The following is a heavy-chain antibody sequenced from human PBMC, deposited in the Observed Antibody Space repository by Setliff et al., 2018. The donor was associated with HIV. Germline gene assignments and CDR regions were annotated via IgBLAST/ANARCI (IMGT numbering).Heavy chain of an antibody. CDR2: IHTTGST. V-gene: IGHV4-4*07. CDR1: GVSISGYS. J-gene: IGHJ4*02. Sequence: SETLSLTCTVSGVSISGYSWGWIRLPAGKGLEWIGQIHTTGSTNYNPSLKSRVTISVNTSKNQFSLRVTSVTAADTAVYYCARYLFCGGDCYSGFDYWGQGTLVTVSS. CDR3: ARYLFCGGDCYSGFDY. D-gene: IGHD2-21*02.